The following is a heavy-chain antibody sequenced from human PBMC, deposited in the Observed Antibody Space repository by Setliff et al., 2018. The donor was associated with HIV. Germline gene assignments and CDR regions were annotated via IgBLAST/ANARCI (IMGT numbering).Heavy chain of an antibody. CDR2: ISYDGTSK. CDR3: ARDRHYDTLTGFPYFDY. J-gene: IGHJ4*02. CDR1: ESTFYA. D-gene: IGHD3-9*01. Sequence: GGSLRLSCEASESTFYAMHWVRQAPGKGLEWLAVISYDGTSKYYADSVKGRFTISRDNSKSAQYLQMNSLRTEDTAVYYCARDRHYDTLTGFPYFDYWGQGTLVTVSS. V-gene: IGHV3-30*04.